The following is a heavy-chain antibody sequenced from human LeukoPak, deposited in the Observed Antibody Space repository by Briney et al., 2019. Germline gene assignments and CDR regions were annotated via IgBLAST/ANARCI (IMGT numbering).Heavy chain of an antibody. J-gene: IGHJ4*02. CDR1: GYTFTGYY. CDR2: INPNSGGT. CDR3: ARDQGSGSYNFDY. Sequence: ASVKVTCKASGYTFTGYYMHWVRQAPGQGLEWMGWINPNSGGTNYTQKFKGRVTMTRETSISTAYMELSRLRSDDTAVYYCARDQGSGSYNFDYWGQGTLVTVSS. D-gene: IGHD3-10*01. V-gene: IGHV1-2*02.